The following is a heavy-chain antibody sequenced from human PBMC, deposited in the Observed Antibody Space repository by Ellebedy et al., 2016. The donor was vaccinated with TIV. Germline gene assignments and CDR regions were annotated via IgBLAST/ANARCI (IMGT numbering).Heavy chain of an antibody. CDR3: TRDQGANAGIRGY. V-gene: IGHV3-7*03. CDR1: GFPFSSDW. J-gene: IGHJ4*02. Sequence: PGGSLRLSCAGSGFPFSSDWMTWFRQAPGKGLEWVANIKKDGSVTHYVDSVKGRFIISRDNAKNSLYLEMNSLRADDKAVYYCTRDQGANAGIRGYWGQGIVVTVSS. D-gene: IGHD3-3*02. CDR2: IKKDGSVT.